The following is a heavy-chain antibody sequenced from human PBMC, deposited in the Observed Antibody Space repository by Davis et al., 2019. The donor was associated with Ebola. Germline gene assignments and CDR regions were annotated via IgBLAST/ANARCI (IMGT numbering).Heavy chain of an antibody. D-gene: IGHD2-15*01. V-gene: IGHV4-34*01. CDR1: GDSTTGYY. CDR3: ARSVSGGRASDY. CDR2: IDHSGST. J-gene: IGHJ4*01. Sequence: SETLSLTCTVSGDSTTGYYWTWIRQPPGKGLEWIGEIDHSGSTNYNPSLKSRVAISVDTSKNQFSLNLNSLTAADTAVYYCARSVSGGRASDYWGHGTLVTVSS.